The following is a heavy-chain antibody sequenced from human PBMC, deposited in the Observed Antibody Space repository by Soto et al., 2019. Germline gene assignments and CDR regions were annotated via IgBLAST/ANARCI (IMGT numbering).Heavy chain of an antibody. J-gene: IGHJ6*02. CDR2: ISAYNGNT. Sequence: ASVKVSCKASGYAFTSYGISWVRQAPGQGLEWMGWISAYNGNTNYAQKLQGRVTMTTDTSTSTAYMELRSLRSDDTAVYYCARISYDFWSGRKTAHYYYYYGMDVWGQGTTVTVSS. CDR1: GYAFTSYG. CDR3: ARISYDFWSGRKTAHYYYYYGMDV. D-gene: IGHD3-3*01. V-gene: IGHV1-18*01.